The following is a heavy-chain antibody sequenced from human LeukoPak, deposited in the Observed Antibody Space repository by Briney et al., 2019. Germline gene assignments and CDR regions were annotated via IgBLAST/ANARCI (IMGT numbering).Heavy chain of an antibody. CDR3: ARVYGGYSGYEGSYFDY. CDR1: GFTFSSSG. Sequence: GGSLRLSCAASGFTFSSSGLSWVRQAPGKGLEWVSSISSSSSYKYYADSVKGRFTISRDNAKNSLYLQMNSLRAEDTAVYYCARVYGGYSGYEGSYFDYWGQGTLVTVSS. D-gene: IGHD5-12*01. V-gene: IGHV3-21*01. CDR2: ISSSSSYK. J-gene: IGHJ4*02.